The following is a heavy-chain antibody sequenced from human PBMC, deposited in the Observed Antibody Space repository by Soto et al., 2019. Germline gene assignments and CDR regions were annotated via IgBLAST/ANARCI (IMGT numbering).Heavy chain of an antibody. V-gene: IGHV1-69*01. CDR2: IIPIIGPA. D-gene: IGHD3-22*01. Sequence: QVQLVQSGAEVKRPGSSVNLSCKASGGTFTYYGISWVRQAPGQGLEWMGGIIPIIGPATYAQKFQGRLTSTTDHSTCTAYMDLSSLGSEDTALSYCARDLGTTIAGPPRRETYGWLDPWGPGTLVTASS. J-gene: IGHJ5*02. CDR1: GGTFTYYG. CDR3: ARDLGTTIAGPPRRETYGWLDP.